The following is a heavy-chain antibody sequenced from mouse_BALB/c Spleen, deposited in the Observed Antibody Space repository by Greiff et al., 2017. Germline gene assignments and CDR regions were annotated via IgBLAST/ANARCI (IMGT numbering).Heavy chain of an antibody. D-gene: IGHD1-1*01. J-gene: IGHJ3*01. V-gene: IGHV5-6-5*01. CDR1: GFTFSSYA. Sequence: EVMLVESGGGLVKPGGSLKLSCAASGFTFSSYAMSWVRQTPEKRLEWVASISSGGSTYYPDSVKGRFTISRDNARNILYLQMSSLRSEDTAMYYCAREGVLLRPAWFAYWGQGTLVTVSA. CDR3: AREGVLLRPAWFAY. CDR2: ISSGGST.